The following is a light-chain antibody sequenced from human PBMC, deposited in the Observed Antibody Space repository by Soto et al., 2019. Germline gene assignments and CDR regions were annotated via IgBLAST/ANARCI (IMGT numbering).Light chain of an antibody. V-gene: IGKV1-12*01. CDR3: QQANSFPIT. CDR2: AAS. CDR1: QSISSW. J-gene: IGKJ5*01. Sequence: MTDSPSTLSASVGDRVTISCRASQSISSWLAWYQQKPGKAPKLLIYAASSLQSGVPSRFSGSGSGTDFTLTISSLQPEDFATYYCQQANSFPITFGQGTRLEIK.